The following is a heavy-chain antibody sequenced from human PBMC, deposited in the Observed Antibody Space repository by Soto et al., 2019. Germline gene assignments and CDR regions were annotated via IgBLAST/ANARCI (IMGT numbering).Heavy chain of an antibody. Sequence: EVQLLDSGGGLVQPGGSLRLSCAASGYSFSTYAMSWVRQAPGKGLEWVSAISGSGDTTYYADSVKGRFTISRDNSKNTVYLQMNSLRVEDTAVYYCAKETLASAYADYWGQGTLVTVSS. J-gene: IGHJ4*02. D-gene: IGHD2-2*01. CDR3: AKETLASAYADY. CDR2: ISGSGDTT. V-gene: IGHV3-23*01. CDR1: GYSFSTYA.